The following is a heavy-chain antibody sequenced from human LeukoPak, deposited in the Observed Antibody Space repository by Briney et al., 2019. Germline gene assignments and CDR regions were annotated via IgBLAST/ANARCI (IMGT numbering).Heavy chain of an antibody. CDR2: ISGSGGST. D-gene: IGHD3-10*01. J-gene: IGHJ6*04. V-gene: IGHV3-23*01. CDR3: AKDFSGLLWSGTDV. Sequence: GGSLRLPCAASGFTFGSYAMSWVRQAPGKGLEWVSAISGSGGSTYYADSVKGRFTISRDNSKNTLYLQMNSLRAEDTAVYYCAKDFSGLLWSGTDVWGKGTTVTVSS. CDR1: GFTFGSYA.